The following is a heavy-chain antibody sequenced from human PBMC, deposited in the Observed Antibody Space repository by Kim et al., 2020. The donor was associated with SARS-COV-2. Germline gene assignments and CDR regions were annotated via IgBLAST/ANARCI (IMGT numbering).Heavy chain of an antibody. Sequence: GGSLRLSCAASGFTFSSYAMSWVRQAPGKGLEWVSAISGSGGSTYYADSVKGRFTISRDNSKNTLYLQMNSLRAEDTAVYYCAKLVDSGSRFWDPVNDYWGQGTLVTVSS. J-gene: IGHJ4*02. CDR1: GFTFSSYA. D-gene: IGHD5-12*01. V-gene: IGHV3-23*01. CDR2: ISGSGGST. CDR3: AKLVDSGSRFWDPVNDY.